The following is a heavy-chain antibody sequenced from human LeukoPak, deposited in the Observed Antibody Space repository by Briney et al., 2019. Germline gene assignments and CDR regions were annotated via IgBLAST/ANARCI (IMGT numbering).Heavy chain of an antibody. J-gene: IGHJ4*02. CDR3: ARVGLDSSGYYSNFDY. CDR1: GGSISSYY. Sequence: SEILSLTCTVSGGSISSYYWSWIRQPPGKGLEWIGYIYNSGSTNYNPSLKSRVTISADTSKNQFSLKLSSVTAADTAVYYCARVGLDSSGYYSNFDYWGQGTLVTVSS. D-gene: IGHD3-22*01. V-gene: IGHV4-59*01. CDR2: IYNSGST.